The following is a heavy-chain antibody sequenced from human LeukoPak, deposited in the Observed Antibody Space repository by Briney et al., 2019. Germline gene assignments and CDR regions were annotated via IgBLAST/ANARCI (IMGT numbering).Heavy chain of an antibody. V-gene: IGHV3-30*03. CDR1: GFTFNSYG. Sequence: PGRSLRLSCAASGFTFNSYGMHWVRQAPGKGPEWVAVISNDGSRKDYADSVKGRFTISRDNSKNTLYLQMNRLRAEDTAVYYCATGRIAAAGNYYFDYWGQGTLVTVSS. CDR3: ATGRIAAAGNYYFDY. J-gene: IGHJ4*02. D-gene: IGHD6-13*01. CDR2: ISNDGSRK.